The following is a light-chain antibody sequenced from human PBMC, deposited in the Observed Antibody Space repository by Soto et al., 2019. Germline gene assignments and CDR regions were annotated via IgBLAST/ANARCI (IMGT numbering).Light chain of an antibody. CDR1: QSVDIY. V-gene: IGKV3-11*01. CDR2: DPS. J-gene: IGKJ4*01. Sequence: EVVLTQSPATLSLSPGERATLSCRASQSVDIYLAWYQQKPGQAPRLLIYDPSNRATGIPARFSGSGSGTDFTLTISSLEPEDFAVYYCQQRQHWPPITFGGGTKVEIK. CDR3: QQRQHWPPIT.